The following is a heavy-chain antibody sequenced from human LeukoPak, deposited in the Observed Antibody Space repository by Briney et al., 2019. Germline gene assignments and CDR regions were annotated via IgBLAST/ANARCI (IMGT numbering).Heavy chain of an antibody. CDR1: GYTFTSYG. J-gene: IGHJ4*02. Sequence: GASVKVSCKASGYTFTSYGISWVRPAPGQGLEWMGWISAYNGNTNYAQKLQGRVTMTTDTSTSTACMELRSLRSDDTAVYYCARDERYCSGGSCYYGGEGYWGQGTLVTVSS. D-gene: IGHD2-15*01. CDR2: ISAYNGNT. CDR3: ARDERYCSGGSCYYGGEGY. V-gene: IGHV1-18*01.